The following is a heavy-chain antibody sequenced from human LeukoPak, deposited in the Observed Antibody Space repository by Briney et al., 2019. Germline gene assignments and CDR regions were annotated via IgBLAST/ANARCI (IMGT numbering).Heavy chain of an antibody. Sequence: GGSLRHSCAASGFTFSSYSMNWVRQAPGKGLEWVSYISSSSSTIYYADSVKGRFTISRDNAKNSLYLQMNSLRAEDTAVYYCARDLVLRSSGYYFDYWGQGTLVTVSS. CDR2: ISSSSSTI. CDR1: GFTFSSYS. D-gene: IGHD3-22*01. V-gene: IGHV3-48*01. J-gene: IGHJ4*02. CDR3: ARDLVLRSSGYYFDY.